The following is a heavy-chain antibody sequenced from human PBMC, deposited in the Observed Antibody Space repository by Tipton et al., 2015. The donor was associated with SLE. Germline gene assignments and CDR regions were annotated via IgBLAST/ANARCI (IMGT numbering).Heavy chain of an antibody. CDR1: GYTLTELS. V-gene: IGHV1-24*01. CDR3: STNKRLSSSWFDY. Sequence: QLVQSGPEVKKPGASVKVSCKVSGYTLTELSMHWVRQAPGKGLEWMGGFAPEDGETIYAQKFQGRVTMTEDTSTDTAYMELRSLRSEDTAVYYCSTNKRLSSSWFDYWGQGTLVTVSS. CDR2: FAPEDGET. J-gene: IGHJ5*01. D-gene: IGHD6-13*01.